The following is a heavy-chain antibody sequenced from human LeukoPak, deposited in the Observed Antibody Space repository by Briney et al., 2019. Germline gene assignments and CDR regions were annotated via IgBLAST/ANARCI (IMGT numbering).Heavy chain of an antibody. CDR3: ASSGVTGNYYYYMDV. Sequence: SETLSPTCIVSGGSISSHYWTWIRQSAGKGLEWIGYTSYGGSTNYNPSLKSRVTISVDTSKNQFSLRLTSVTAADTAVYYCASSGVTGNYYYYMDVWGKGTTVTVSS. CDR1: GGSISSHY. V-gene: IGHV4-59*11. D-gene: IGHD2-21*02. J-gene: IGHJ6*03. CDR2: TSYGGST.